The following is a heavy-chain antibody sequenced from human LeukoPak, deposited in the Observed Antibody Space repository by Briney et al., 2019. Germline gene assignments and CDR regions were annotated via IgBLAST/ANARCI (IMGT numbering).Heavy chain of an antibody. CDR1: GDSVSSNSAA. D-gene: IGHD3-16*01. J-gene: IGHJ4*02. V-gene: IGHV6-1*01. Sequence: SQTLSLTCAISGDSVSSNSAAWNWIRQSPSRGLEWLGRTYYRSKWYNDYSVSVKSRIIINADTSKNQFSLHLNSVTPEDTAVYYCARDGGDGDDVLEYWGQGTLVTVSS. CDR2: TYYRSKWYN. CDR3: ARDGGDGDDVLEY.